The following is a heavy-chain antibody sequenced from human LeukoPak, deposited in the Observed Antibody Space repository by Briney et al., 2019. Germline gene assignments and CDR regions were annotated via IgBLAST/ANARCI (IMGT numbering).Heavy chain of an antibody. CDR1: GGSISSYY. V-gene: IGHV4-4*07. J-gene: IGHJ3*02. CDR3: ARRGITKIIAIQDAFDI. CDR2: IYTSGST. D-gene: IGHD3-22*01. Sequence: SETLSLTCSVSGGSISSYYWTWIRQPAGKGLEWIGRIYTSGSTNYNPSLKSRVTISVDTSKNQFSLKLSSVTAADTAVYYCARRGITKIIAIQDAFDIWGQGTMVTVSS.